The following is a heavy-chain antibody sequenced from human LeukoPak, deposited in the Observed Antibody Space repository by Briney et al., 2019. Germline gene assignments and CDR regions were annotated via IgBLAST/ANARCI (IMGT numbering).Heavy chain of an antibody. J-gene: IGHJ4*02. Sequence: GGSLRLSCAASGCTVSNIFMSWVRQAPGKGLEWVSIIYSSGDTYYADSLKGRFTISRDNSKNTLYLEMNSLRAEDTAVYYCAKGGTPNLADYWGPGTLVTVSS. CDR2: IYSSGDT. CDR3: AKGGTPNLADY. CDR1: GCTVSNIF. V-gene: IGHV3-53*01. D-gene: IGHD3-16*01.